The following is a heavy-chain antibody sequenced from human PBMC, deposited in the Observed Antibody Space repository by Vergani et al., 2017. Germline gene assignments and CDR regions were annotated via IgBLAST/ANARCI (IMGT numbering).Heavy chain of an antibody. CDR2: IWYDGSNK. D-gene: IGHD4-17*01. CDR3: ARRGTYGDYFDY. Sequence: QVQLVESGGGVVQPGRSLRLSCAASGFTFSSYGMHWVRQAPGKGLEWVAVIWYDGSNKYYADSVKGRFTISRDNSKTTLYLQMNSLRAEDTAVYYCARRGTYGDYFDYWGQGTLVTVSS. V-gene: IGHV3-33*01. J-gene: IGHJ4*02. CDR1: GFTFSSYG.